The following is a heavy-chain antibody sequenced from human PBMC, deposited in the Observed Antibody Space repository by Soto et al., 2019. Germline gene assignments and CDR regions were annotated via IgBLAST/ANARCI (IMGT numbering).Heavy chain of an antibody. CDR2: IKSVGSST. V-gene: IGHV3-74*01. Sequence: GGSLRLSCAASGFTFSSYWMHWVRQAPGKGLVWVSRIKSVGSSTSYADSVKGRFTISRDNSKNTLYLQMNSLRAEDTAVYYCARYEVLEWSSYYMDVWGKGTTVTVSS. D-gene: IGHD3-3*01. CDR3: ARYEVLEWSSYYMDV. CDR1: GFTFSSYW. J-gene: IGHJ6*03.